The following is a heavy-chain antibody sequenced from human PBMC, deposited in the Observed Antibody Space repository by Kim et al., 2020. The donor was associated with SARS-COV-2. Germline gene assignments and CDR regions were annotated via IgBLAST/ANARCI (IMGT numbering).Heavy chain of an antibody. J-gene: IGHJ3*02. V-gene: IGHV3-9*01. D-gene: IGHD3-9*01. CDR3: AKANWAYYDILTGFPLFDI. Sequence: GRFTISRDNAKNSLYLQMNSLRAEDTALYYCAKANWAYYDILTGFPLFDIWGQGTMVTVSS.